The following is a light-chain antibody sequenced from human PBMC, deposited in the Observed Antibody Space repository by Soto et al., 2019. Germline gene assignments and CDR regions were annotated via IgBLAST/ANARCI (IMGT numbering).Light chain of an antibody. V-gene: IGKV1-39*01. J-gene: IGKJ1*01. CDR3: HQSDANPWT. CDR1: QSISSY. Sequence: DILMTQSPSSVGDNVTITCRASQSISSYLNWYQKKPGKAPKLLIYAASSLQSGVPSSFSGSGSGTDFALTISSLQPEDFATYYCHQSDANPWTFGQGTKVDI. CDR2: AAS.